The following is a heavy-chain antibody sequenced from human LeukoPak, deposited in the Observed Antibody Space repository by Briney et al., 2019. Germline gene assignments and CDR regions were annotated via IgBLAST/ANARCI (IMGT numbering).Heavy chain of an antibody. CDR3: ARDSDAGLRDALDI. D-gene: IGHD4-17*01. CDR2: IYTSGST. CDR1: GGSISSYY. Sequence: SETPSLTCTVSGGSISSYYWSWIRQPAGKGLEWIGRIYTSGSTNYNPSLKSRVTISVDTSKNQFSLKLSSVTAADTAVYYCARDSDAGLRDALDIWGQGTMVTVSS. J-gene: IGHJ3*02. V-gene: IGHV4-4*07.